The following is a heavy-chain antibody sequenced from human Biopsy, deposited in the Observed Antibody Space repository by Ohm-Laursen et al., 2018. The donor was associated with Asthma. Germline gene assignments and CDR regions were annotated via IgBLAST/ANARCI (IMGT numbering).Heavy chain of an antibody. CDR3: ARCQVGYSSGWSLLLKKIYYSGMDV. V-gene: IGHV1-69*13. CDR1: GGTFSNFA. Sequence: SAKVSCKVSGGTFSNFAISWVRQAPGQGLEWLGGIMTVFGTTKYAQKFQGRVTITADESTSTAYMEVTSLRSEDTAIYYCARCQVGYSSGWSLLLKKIYYSGMDVWGQGTAVTVSS. J-gene: IGHJ6*02. D-gene: IGHD6-19*01. CDR2: IMTVFGTT.